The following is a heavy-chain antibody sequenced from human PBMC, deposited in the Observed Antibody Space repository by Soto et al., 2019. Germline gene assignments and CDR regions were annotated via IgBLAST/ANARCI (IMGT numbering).Heavy chain of an antibody. CDR2: ISAYNGNT. D-gene: IGHD3-22*01. J-gene: IGHJ5*02. Sequence: ASVKVSCKASGYTFTSHGISWVRQAPGQGLEWMGWISAYNGNTNYAQKLQGRVTMTTDTSTSTAYMELRSLRSDDTAVYYCARVATMIVVVMDNWFDPWGQGTLVTVSS. CDR1: GYTFTSHG. CDR3: ARVATMIVVVMDNWFDP. V-gene: IGHV1-18*01.